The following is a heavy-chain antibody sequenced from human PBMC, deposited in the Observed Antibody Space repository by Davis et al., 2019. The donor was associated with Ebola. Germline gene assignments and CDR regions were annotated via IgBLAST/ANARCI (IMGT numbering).Heavy chain of an antibody. J-gene: IGHJ6*02. V-gene: IGHV1-69*13. CDR2: IIPIFGTA. D-gene: IGHD5-12*01. CDR3: ARGTAKSIVATITHYYYGMDV. CDR1: GGTFSSYA. Sequence: SVKVSCKASGGTFSSYAISWVRQAPGQGLEWMGRIIPIFGTANYAQKFQGRVTITADESTSTAYMELSSLRSEDTAVYYCARGTAKSIVATITHYYYGMDVWGQGTTVTVSS.